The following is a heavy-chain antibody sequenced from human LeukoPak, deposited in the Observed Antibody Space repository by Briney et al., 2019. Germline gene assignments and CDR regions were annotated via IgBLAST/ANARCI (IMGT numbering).Heavy chain of an antibody. CDR1: GYTFTSYD. CDR2: MNPNSGNT. CDR3: ARSTADLNWFDP. D-gene: IGHD2-2*01. J-gene: IGHJ5*02. Sequence: ASVKVFCKASGYTFTSYDINWVRQATGQGLEWMGWMNPNSGNTGYAQKFQGRVAMTRNASISTAYMELSSLRSEDTAVYYCARSTADLNWFDPWGQGTLVTVSS. V-gene: IGHV1-8*01.